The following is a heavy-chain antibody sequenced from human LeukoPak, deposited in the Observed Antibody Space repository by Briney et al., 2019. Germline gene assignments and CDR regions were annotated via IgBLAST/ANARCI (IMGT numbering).Heavy chain of an antibody. CDR3: ASGFWSGYYTEYYFDY. CDR1: GYTFTSYG. Sequence: ASVKVSCKASGYTFTSYGISWVRQAPGQGLEWMGWISAYNGNTNYAQKLQGRVIMTTDTSTSTAYMELRSLRSDDTAVYYCASGFWSGYYTEYYFDYWGQGTLVTVSS. D-gene: IGHD3-3*01. CDR2: ISAYNGNT. V-gene: IGHV1-18*01. J-gene: IGHJ4*02.